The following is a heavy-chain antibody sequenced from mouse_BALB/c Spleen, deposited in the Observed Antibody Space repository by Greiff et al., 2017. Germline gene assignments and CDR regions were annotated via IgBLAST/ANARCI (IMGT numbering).Heavy chain of an antibody. V-gene: IGHV5-12-1*01. CDR3: ARHPSFTTATWFAY. CDR1: GFAFSSYD. J-gene: IGHJ3*01. Sequence: EVKLVESGGGLVKPGGSLKLSCAASGFAFSSYDMSWVRQTPEKRLEWVAYISSGGGSTYYPDTVKGRFTISRDTAKNTLYLQMSSLKSEDTAMYYCARHPSFTTATWFAYWGQGTLVTVSA. CDR2: ISSGGGST. D-gene: IGHD1-2*01.